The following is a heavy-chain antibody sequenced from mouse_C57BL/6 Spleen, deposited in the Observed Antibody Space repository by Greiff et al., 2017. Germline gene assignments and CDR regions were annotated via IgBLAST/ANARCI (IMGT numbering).Heavy chain of an antibody. CDR3: TVHDYSNYGYFDV. CDR2: IRLKSDNYAT. CDR1: GFTFSNSW. J-gene: IGHJ1*03. V-gene: IGHV6-3*01. Sequence: EVKVEESGGGLVQPGGSMKLSCVASGFTFSNSWMNWVRQSPEKGLEWVAQIRLKSDNYATHYAESVKERFTISRDDSKSSVYLQMNNLRAEDTGMYYSTVHDYSNYGYFDVWGTGTTVTVSS. D-gene: IGHD2-5*01.